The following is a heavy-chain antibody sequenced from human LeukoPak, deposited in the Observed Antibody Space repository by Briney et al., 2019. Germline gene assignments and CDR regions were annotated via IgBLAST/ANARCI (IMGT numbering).Heavy chain of an antibody. CDR3: AIYFYYYDSSGYYSHNWFDP. V-gene: IGHV1-18*01. CDR1: GYTFTSYG. CDR2: ISAYNGNT. Sequence: ASVKVSCKASGYTFTSYGISWVRQAPGQGLEWMGWISAYNGNTNYAQKLQGRVTMTTDTSTSTAYMELRSLRSDDTAVYYCAIYFYYYDSSGYYSHNWFDPWGQGTLVTVSS. D-gene: IGHD3-22*01. J-gene: IGHJ5*02.